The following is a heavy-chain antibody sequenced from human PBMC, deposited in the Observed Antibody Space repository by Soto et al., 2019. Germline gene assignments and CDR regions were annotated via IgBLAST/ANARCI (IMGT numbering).Heavy chain of an antibody. CDR2: IIPIFGTA. CDR3: ARGTMIHGLGIPFDP. D-gene: IGHD3-22*01. CDR1: GGTFSSYA. J-gene: IGHJ5*02. V-gene: IGHV1-69*12. Sequence: QVQLVQSGGEVEKPGSSVKVSYKASGGTFSSYAISWVRQAPGQGLEWMGGIIPIFGTANYAQKFQGRVTITADESTSTAYMELSSLRSEDTAVYYCARGTMIHGLGIPFDPWGQGTLVTVSS.